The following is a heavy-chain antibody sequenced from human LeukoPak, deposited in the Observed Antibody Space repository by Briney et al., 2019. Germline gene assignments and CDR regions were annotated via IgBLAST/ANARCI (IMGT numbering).Heavy chain of an antibody. CDR2: INPNSGDT. CDR3: ARSRNYYDSSGQFDY. CDR1: GYSFTGYY. V-gene: IGHV1-2*02. D-gene: IGHD3-22*01. Sequence: ASVKVSCKASGYSFTGYYMHWVRQAPGQGLEWMGWINPNSGDTKYAQKFQGRVTMTRDTSISTAYMELTRLRSDDTAVYYCARSRNYYDSSGQFDYWGQGTLVTVSS. J-gene: IGHJ4*02.